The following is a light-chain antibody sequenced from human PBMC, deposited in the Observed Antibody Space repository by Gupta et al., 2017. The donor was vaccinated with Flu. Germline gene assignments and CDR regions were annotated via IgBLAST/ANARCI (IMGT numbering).Light chain of an antibody. Sequence: VTPGEPASMSCSTSQSRLDSSGYNYLDWYVQKPGQSPQLLILLGSNRATGVPDRFSGSGSGTDFTLKISRVEADDVGTYYCRQALQTPLTFGGGTKVEI. CDR2: LGS. CDR3: RQALQTPLT. V-gene: IGKV2-28*01. CDR1: QSRLDSSGYNY. J-gene: IGKJ4*01.